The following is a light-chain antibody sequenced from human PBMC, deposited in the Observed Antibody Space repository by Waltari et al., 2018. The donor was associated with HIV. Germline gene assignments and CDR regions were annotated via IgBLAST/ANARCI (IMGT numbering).Light chain of an antibody. Sequence: VMTQSPATISKSRGETATLSCRASESLNSHLAWYQHKPGQPPRRLIYGASTRAAGIPARVSGSGSGTEFSLTISSLQPEDFAVYYCQQYNNWPPYTFGQGTRLEIK. CDR1: ESLNSH. CDR2: GAS. CDR3: QQYNNWPPYT. V-gene: IGKV3-15*01. J-gene: IGKJ2*01.